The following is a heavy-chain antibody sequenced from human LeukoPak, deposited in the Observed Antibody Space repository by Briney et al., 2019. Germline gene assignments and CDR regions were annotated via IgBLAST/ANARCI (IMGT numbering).Heavy chain of an antibody. J-gene: IGHJ4*02. CDR2: IYSADST. CDR3: ATAVAGPPFDY. CDR1: GFTVSTNY. V-gene: IGHV3-53*01. Sequence: GGSLRLSCAASGFTVSTNYMSWVRQAPGKGLEWVSVIYSADSTDYADSVKGRFTISRDNSKNTLYLQMNSLRAEDTAVYYCATAVAGPPFDYWGQGTLVTVSS. D-gene: IGHD6-19*01.